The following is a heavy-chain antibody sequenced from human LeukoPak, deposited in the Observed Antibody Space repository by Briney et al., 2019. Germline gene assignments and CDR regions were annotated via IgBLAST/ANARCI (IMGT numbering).Heavy chain of an antibody. CDR1: GFTFSSYS. Sequence: GGSLRLSCAASGFTFSSYSMNWVRQAPGKGLEWVSSISSSSSYIYYADSVKGRFTISRDNAKNSLYLQMNSLRAEDTAVYYCARDGVWFGGGLYDYWGQGTLVTVSS. CDR3: ARDGVWFGGGLYDY. V-gene: IGHV3-21*01. D-gene: IGHD3-10*01. J-gene: IGHJ4*02. CDR2: ISSSSSYI.